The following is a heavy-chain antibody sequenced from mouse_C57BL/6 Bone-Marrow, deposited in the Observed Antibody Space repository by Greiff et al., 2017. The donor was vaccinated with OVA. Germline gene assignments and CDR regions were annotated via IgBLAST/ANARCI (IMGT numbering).Heavy chain of an antibody. J-gene: IGHJ4*01. V-gene: IGHV1-15*01. CDR1: GYTFTDYE. Sequence: VQLQQSGAELVRPGASVTLSCKASGYTFTDYELHWVKQTPVHGLEWIGAIDPATGGNAYNQQFKGKALLTADKASSTAYMELRSLTSEDAAVDYCTRGDSNYYAMDYWGQGTAVTVSS. CDR3: TRGDSNYYAMDY. CDR2: IDPATGGN. D-gene: IGHD2-5*01.